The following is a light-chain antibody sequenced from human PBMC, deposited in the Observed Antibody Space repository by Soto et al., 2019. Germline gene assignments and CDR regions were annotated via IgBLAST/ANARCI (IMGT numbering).Light chain of an antibody. CDR3: QSYDSSLNYV. CDR2: GNS. J-gene: IGLJ1*01. Sequence: QSVLTQPPSVSGAPGQRVTISCTGSSSNIGAGYDVHWYQQLPGTAPKLLFYGNSNRPSGVPDRFSGSKSGTSASLAITWLQAEHEADYYCQSYDSSLNYVFGTGTKLTVL. CDR1: SSNIGAGYD. V-gene: IGLV1-40*01.